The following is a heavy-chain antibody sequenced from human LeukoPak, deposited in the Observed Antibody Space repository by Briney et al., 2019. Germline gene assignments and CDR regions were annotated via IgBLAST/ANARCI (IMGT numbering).Heavy chain of an antibody. V-gene: IGHV4-59*12. D-gene: IGHD1-26*01. CDR1: GGSISSYY. CDR3: ARDTTRDSWFDP. J-gene: IGHJ5*02. CDR2: IFHSGST. Sequence: SETLSLTCTVSGGSISSYYWSWIRQPPGKGLEWIGYIFHSGSTKYNPSLKSRVTISVDTSKNQFSLKLSSVTAADTAVYYCARDTTRDSWFDPWGQGTLVTVSS.